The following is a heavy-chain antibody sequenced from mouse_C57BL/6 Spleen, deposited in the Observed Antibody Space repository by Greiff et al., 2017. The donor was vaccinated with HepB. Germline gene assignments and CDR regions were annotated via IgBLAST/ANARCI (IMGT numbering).Heavy chain of an antibody. J-gene: IGHJ2*01. CDR2: INPSTGGT. V-gene: IGHV1-42*01. Sequence: EVQLQQSGPELVKPGASVKISCKASGYSFTGYYMNWVKQSPEKSLEWIGEINPSTGGTTYNQKFKAKATLTVDKSSSTAYMQLKSLTSEDSAVYYCARRDGSSYDYFDYWGQGTTLTVSS. D-gene: IGHD1-1*01. CDR3: ARRDGSSYDYFDY. CDR1: GYSFTGYY.